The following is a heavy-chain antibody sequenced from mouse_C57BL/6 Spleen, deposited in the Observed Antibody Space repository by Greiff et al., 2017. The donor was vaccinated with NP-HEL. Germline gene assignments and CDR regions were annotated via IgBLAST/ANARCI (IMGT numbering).Heavy chain of an antibody. CDR1: GYAFSSSW. J-gene: IGHJ1*03. CDR3: ARGGYFDV. CDR2: IYPGDGDT. V-gene: IGHV1-82*01. Sequence: VQLQQSGPELVKPGASVKISCKASGYAFSSSWMNWVKQRPGKGLEWIGRIYPGDGDTNYNGKFKGKATLTADKSSSTASMQLSSLTSEDSAVYFCARGGYFDVWGTGTTVTVSS.